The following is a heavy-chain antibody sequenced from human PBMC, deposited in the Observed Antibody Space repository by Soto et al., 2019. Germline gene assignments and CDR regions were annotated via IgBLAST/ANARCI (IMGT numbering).Heavy chain of an antibody. V-gene: IGHV2-5*02. CDR1: GFSLSTSGGG. D-gene: IGHD6-19*01. J-gene: IGHJ4*02. Sequence: SGPTLVNPTQTLTLTCTFSGFSLSTSGGGVGWIRQPPGKALEWLTLIYWDDDKRYSPSLKSRLTITKDTSKDQVVLKMTNMDPVDTGTYYCAHSRKSSSAWFVSPPENWGQGTLVTVSS. CDR3: AHSRKSSSAWFVSPPEN. CDR2: IYWDDDK.